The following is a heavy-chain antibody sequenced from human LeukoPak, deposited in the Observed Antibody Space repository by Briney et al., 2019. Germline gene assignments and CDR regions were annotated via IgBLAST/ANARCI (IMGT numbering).Heavy chain of an antibody. Sequence: PSETLSLTCTVSGGSISRSNFYWGWIRQPPGKGLEWIGSIYYSGSAYYKPSLKSRVTISADTSKNQFSLKLSSVTAADTAVYYCASVSPASDYWGQGTLVTVSS. V-gene: IGHV4-39*01. CDR3: ASVSPASDY. J-gene: IGHJ4*02. D-gene: IGHD2-15*01. CDR1: GGSISRSNFY. CDR2: IYYSGSA.